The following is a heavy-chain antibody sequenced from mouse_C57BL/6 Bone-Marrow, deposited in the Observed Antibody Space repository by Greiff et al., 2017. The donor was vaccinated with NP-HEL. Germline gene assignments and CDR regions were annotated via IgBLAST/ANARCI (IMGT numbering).Heavy chain of an antibody. CDR2: ISYDGSN. J-gene: IGHJ4*01. CDR1: GYSITSGYY. CDR3: ARFITTVPSSFYAMDY. V-gene: IGHV3-6*01. Sequence: DVQLQESGPGLVKPSQSLSLTCSVTGYSITSGYYWNWIRQFPGNKLEWMGYISYDGSNNYNPSLKNRISITRDTSKNQFFLKLNSVTTEDTATYYCARFITTVPSSFYAMDYWGQGTSVTVSS. D-gene: IGHD1-1*01.